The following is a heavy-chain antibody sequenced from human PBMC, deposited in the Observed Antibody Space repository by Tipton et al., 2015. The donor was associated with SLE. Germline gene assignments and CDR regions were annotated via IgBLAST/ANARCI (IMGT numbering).Heavy chain of an antibody. Sequence: TLSLTCTVSGGSISSYYWSWIRQPPGKGLEWIGEINHSGSTNYNPSLKSRVTISVDTSKNQFSLKLSSVTAADTAVYYCARGGECTNGVCYLNYFDPWGQGTLVTVSS. CDR3: ARGGECTNGVCYLNYFDP. D-gene: IGHD2-8*01. CDR1: GGSISSYY. J-gene: IGHJ5*02. V-gene: IGHV4-34*01. CDR2: INHSGST.